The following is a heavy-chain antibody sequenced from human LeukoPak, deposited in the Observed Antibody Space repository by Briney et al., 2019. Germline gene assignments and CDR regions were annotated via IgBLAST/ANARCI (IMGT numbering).Heavy chain of an antibody. Sequence: SETLSLTCAVYGGSFSGYYWSWIRQPPGKGLEWIGEINHSRSTNYNPSLKSRVTISVDTSKNQFSLKLSSVTAADTAVYYCARGLTTADPADYWGQGTQVTVSP. CDR3: ARGLTTADPADY. V-gene: IGHV4-34*01. J-gene: IGHJ4*02. CDR2: INHSRST. CDR1: GGSFSGYY. D-gene: IGHD2-2*01.